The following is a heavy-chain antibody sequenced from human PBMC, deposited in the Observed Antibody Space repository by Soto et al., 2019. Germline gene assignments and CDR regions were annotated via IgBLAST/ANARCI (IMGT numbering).Heavy chain of an antibody. CDR1: GDSISSGGYY. V-gene: IGHV4-31*03. J-gene: IGHJ6*02. CDR3: ARYRVRRDNKAYGMDV. D-gene: IGHD2-21*01. Sequence: QVQLQESGPGLVKPSQTLSLTCTVSGDSISSGGYYWSWISQHPGKGLEWIGYIFSTGTTYYNPSLKSRVSISVDTYQNQFSLKLTSVTAADTAIYYCARYRVRRDNKAYGMDVWGQGTTVTVSS. CDR2: IFSTGTT.